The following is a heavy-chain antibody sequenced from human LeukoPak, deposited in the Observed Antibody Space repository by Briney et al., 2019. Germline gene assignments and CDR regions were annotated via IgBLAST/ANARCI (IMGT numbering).Heavy chain of an antibody. J-gene: IGHJ4*02. D-gene: IGHD3-10*01. CDR2: ISSSGSTI. CDR1: GFTFSSYE. V-gene: IGHV3-48*03. Sequence: PGGSLRLSCAASGFTFSSYEMNWVRQAPGKGLEWVSYISSSGSTIYYADSVKGRFTISRDNAKNSLYLQMNSLRAEDTAVYYCARTYYYGSGSFYIGISYFDYWGPGTLVTVSS. CDR3: ARTYYYGSGSFYIGISYFDY.